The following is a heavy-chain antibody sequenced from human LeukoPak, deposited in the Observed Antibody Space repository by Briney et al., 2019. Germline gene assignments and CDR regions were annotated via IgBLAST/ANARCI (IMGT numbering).Heavy chain of an antibody. J-gene: IGHJ4*02. Sequence: GGSLRLSCAASGFTFSSYGMHWVRQAPGKGLEWVAVISYDGSNKYYADSVKGRFTISRDNSKNTLYLQMNSLRAEDTAVYYCAKDYYDTSGYYNRFDYWGQGTLVTVSS. V-gene: IGHV3-30*18. CDR1: GFTFSSYG. D-gene: IGHD3-22*01. CDR2: ISYDGSNK. CDR3: AKDYYDTSGYYNRFDY.